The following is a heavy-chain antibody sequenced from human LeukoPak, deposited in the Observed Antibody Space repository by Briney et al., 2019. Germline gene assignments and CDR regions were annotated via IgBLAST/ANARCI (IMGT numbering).Heavy chain of an antibody. V-gene: IGHV1-8*01. CDR1: GYTFTSYD. J-gene: IGHJ6*03. CDR3: ARFPGVLGSGSYSYYYYMDV. Sequence: APVKVSCKASGYTFTSYDINWVRQATGQGLEWMGWMNPNSGNTGYAQKFQGRATMTRNTSISTAYMELSSLRSEDTAVYYCARFPGVLGSGSYSYYYYMDVWGKGTTVTVSS. D-gene: IGHD3-10*01. CDR2: MNPNSGNT.